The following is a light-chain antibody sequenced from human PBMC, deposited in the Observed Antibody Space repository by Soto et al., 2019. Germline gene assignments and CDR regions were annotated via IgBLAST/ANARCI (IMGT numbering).Light chain of an antibody. Sequence: QSVLTQPASVSGSPGQSITISCTGTSSDVGGYNYVSWYQQHPGKAPKLMIYDVSNRPSGVSNRFSGSKSGNTASLTISGLQAEDEADYYCSSYTSSSTLEAFGTGTKVTVL. CDR3: SSYTSSSTLEA. V-gene: IGLV2-14*01. CDR2: DVS. CDR1: SSDVGGYNY. J-gene: IGLJ1*01.